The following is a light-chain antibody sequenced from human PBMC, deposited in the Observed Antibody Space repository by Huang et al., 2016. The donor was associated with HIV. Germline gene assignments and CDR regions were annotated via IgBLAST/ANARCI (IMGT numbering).Light chain of an antibody. J-gene: IGKJ4*01. CDR3: QQYNDWPPLT. V-gene: IGKV3D-15*01. CDR1: QGVRTN. Sequence: VMTQSPAPLSASPGARVTLSCRASQGVRTNLAWYQQKPGQAPTPLMFGASTRATGTPPRFSGSGSGTDFTLTITSLQSSDSAVYYCQQYNDWPPLTFGGGTKVDI. CDR2: GAS.